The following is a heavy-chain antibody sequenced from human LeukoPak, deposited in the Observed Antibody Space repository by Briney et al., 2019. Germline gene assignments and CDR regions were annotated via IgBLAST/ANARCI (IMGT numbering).Heavy chain of an antibody. V-gene: IGHV3-43*02. CDR2: ISGDGGST. D-gene: IGHD6-19*01. J-gene: IGHJ3*02. Sequence: GGSLRLSCAASGFTFDDYAMHWVRQAPGKGLEWVSLISGDGGSTYYADSVKGRFTISRDNSKNSLYLQMNSLRTEDTALYYCAKGAEWQWLVRRFVGDAFDIWGQGTMVTVSS. CDR3: AKGAEWQWLVRRFVGDAFDI. CDR1: GFTFDDYA.